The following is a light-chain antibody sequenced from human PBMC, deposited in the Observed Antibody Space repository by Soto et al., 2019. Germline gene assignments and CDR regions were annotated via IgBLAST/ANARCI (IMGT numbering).Light chain of an antibody. J-gene: IGKJ3*01. V-gene: IGKV4-1*01. CDR2: WAS. CDR1: QSVLYSSNNKNY. CDR3: QQYYSTPFT. Sequence: DIVMTQSPDSLAVSLGERATINCKSSQSVLYSSNNKNYLAWYQKKPGQPPKLLIYWASTRESGVPDRFIGIGSGTDFPLTISSLQAEDVAVYYCQQYYSTPFTFVPGTKVDIK.